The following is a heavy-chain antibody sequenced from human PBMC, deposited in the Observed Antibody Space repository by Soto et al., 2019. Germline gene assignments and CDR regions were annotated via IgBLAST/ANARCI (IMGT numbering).Heavy chain of an antibody. CDR2: VGGSGDST. V-gene: IGHV3-23*01. CDR3: AKSPLGYCSGGSCYPPHYFDY. Sequence: EVQLLDSGGGLVQPGGSLRLSCAASGFTFSNYAMSWVRQAPGKGLEWVSGVGGSGDSTYYADSVKGRFTISRDNSKDTLYLQMNSLRGEDKAVYYCAKSPLGYCSGGSCYPPHYFDYWGQGTLVTVSS. D-gene: IGHD2-15*01. CDR1: GFTFSNYA. J-gene: IGHJ4*02.